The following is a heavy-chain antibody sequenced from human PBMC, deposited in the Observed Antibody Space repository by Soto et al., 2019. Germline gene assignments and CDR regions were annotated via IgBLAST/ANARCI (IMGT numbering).Heavy chain of an antibody. CDR2: INPNSGGT. Sequence: SVKVSCKASGYTFTGYYMHWVRQAPGQGLEWMGWINPNSGGTNYAQKFQGWVTMTRDTSISTAYMELSSLRSEDTAVYYCARDLRYSSSSEDWFDPWGQGTLVTVSS. V-gene: IGHV1-2*04. D-gene: IGHD6-6*01. CDR1: GYTFTGYY. CDR3: ARDLRYSSSSEDWFDP. J-gene: IGHJ5*02.